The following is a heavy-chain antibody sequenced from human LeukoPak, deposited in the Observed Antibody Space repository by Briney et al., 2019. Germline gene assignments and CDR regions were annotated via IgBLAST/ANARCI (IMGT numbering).Heavy chain of an antibody. CDR2: ISSSSSYI. CDR3: ARDRGARGYSLLYYFDY. Sequence: TGGSLRLSCAASGFTFSSYSMNWVRQAPGKGLEWVSSISSSSSYIYYADSVRGRFTISRDNAKNSLYLQMNSLRAEDTAVYYCARDRGARGYSLLYYFDYWGQGTLVTVSS. J-gene: IGHJ4*02. V-gene: IGHV3-21*01. D-gene: IGHD5/OR15-5a*01. CDR1: GFTFSSYS.